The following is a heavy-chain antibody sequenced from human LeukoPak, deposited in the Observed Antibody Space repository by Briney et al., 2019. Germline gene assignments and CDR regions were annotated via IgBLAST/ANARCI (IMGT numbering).Heavy chain of an antibody. V-gene: IGHV1-2*02. CDR3: ARDRKAIVVVTAIPRYNWFDP. CDR1: GYTFTGYY. D-gene: IGHD2-21*02. J-gene: IGHJ5*02. Sequence: GASVKVSCKASGYTFTGYYMHWVRQAPGHGLEWMGWINPNSGGTNYAQKFQGRVTMTRDTSISTAYMELSRLRSDDTAVYYCARDRKAIVVVTAIPRYNWFDPWGQGTLVTVSS. CDR2: INPNSGGT.